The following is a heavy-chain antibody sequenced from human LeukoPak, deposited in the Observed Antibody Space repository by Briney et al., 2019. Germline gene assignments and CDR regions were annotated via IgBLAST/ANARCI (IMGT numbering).Heavy chain of an antibody. J-gene: IGHJ5*02. V-gene: IGHV4-61*02. D-gene: IGHD5-18*01. CDR3: ARDDPGYFHT. CDR1: GGSISSGSYY. CDR2: IYTSGST. Sequence: SETQSLTCTVSGGSISSGSYYWSWIRQPAGKGLEWIGRIYTSGSTNYNPSLKSRVTISVDTSKNQFSLKLSSVTAADTAVYYCARDDPGYFHTWGQGILVTASS.